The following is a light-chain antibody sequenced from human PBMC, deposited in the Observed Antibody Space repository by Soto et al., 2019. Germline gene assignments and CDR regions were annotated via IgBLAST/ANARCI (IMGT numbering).Light chain of an antibody. CDR1: QSVSIN. CDR3: QHYNNWPPWT. CDR2: GAS. J-gene: IGKJ1*01. V-gene: IGKV3-15*01. Sequence: EIVMTQSPATLSVSPGERATPSCRASQSVSINLAWYQQKPGQAPRLLIYGASTRATGIPARFSGSGSGTEFTLTINSLQSEDFAVYYCQHYNNWPPWTFGQGTKVEIK.